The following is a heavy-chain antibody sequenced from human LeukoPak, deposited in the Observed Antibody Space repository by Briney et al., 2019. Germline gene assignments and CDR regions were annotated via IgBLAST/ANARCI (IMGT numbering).Heavy chain of an antibody. CDR2: IYPRDGST. V-gene: IGHV1-46*01. CDR1: DYIFTSYG. J-gene: IGHJ4*02. Sequence: GASVKVSCKASDYIFTSYGISWVRQAPGQGLEWMGMIYPRDGSTSYAQKFQGRVTVTRDTSTSTVHMELSGLRSEDTAVYYCARDQEAFDYWGQGTLVTVSS. CDR3: ARDQEAFDY.